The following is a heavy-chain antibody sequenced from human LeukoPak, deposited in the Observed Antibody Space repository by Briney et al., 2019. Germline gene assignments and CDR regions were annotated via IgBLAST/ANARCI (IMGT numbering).Heavy chain of an antibody. J-gene: IGHJ1*01. CDR2: ILPGGSDT. CDR3: ATYAGTSSKYFHH. Sequence: GESLKISCKGSGYSFTNNWIGWVRQMPGKGLEWMGIILPGGSDTRYSPSFQGQVTISADKSINTAYVQWSSLKASDTAMYYCATYAGTSSKYFHHWGQGTLVTVSS. D-gene: IGHD3-10*01. CDR1: GYSFTNNW. V-gene: IGHV5-51*01.